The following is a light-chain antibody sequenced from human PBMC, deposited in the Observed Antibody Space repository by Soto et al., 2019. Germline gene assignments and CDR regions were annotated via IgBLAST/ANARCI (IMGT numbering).Light chain of an antibody. V-gene: IGKV1-5*01. J-gene: IGKJ1*01. CDR3: QQYDGYLWT. CDR1: QSINSW. CDR2: DAS. Sequence: DIQMTQSPSTLSASVGDRVTITCRASQSINSWLAWYQQKPGKAPKLLIYDASNLESGVPSRFSGSGSGTEFTLTISSLQPDDFATYYCQQYDGYLWTFGHGTKVEIK.